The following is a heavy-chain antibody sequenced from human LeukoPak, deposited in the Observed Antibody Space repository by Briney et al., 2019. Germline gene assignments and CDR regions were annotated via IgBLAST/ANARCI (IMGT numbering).Heavy chain of an antibody. CDR3: ARRDSGYEGGGFDY. Sequence: PSETLSLTCAVYGGSFSGYYWSWIRQPPGKGLEWIGEINHSGSTNYNPSLKSRVTISVDTSKNQFSLKLSSVTAADTAVYYCARRDSGYEGGGFDYWGQGTLVTVSS. CDR2: INHSGST. D-gene: IGHD5-12*01. V-gene: IGHV4-34*01. CDR1: GGSFSGYY. J-gene: IGHJ4*02.